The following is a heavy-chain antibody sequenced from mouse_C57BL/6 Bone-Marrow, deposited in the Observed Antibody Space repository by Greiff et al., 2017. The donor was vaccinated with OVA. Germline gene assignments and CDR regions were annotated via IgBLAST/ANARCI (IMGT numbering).Heavy chain of an antibody. CDR1: GYTFTSYW. V-gene: IGHV1-64*01. J-gene: IGHJ2*01. CDR2: IHPNSGST. Sequence: VQLQQSGAELVKPGASVKLSCKASGYTFTSYWMHWVKQRPGQGLEWIGMIHPNSGSTNYNEKFKSKATLTVDKSSSTAYMQLSSLTSEDSAVYYCARVGDYYGSSYAPFDYWGQGTTLTVSS. CDR3: ARVGDYYGSSYAPFDY. D-gene: IGHD1-1*01.